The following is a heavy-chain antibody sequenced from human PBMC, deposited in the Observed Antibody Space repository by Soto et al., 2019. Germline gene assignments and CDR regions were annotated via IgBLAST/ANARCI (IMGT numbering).Heavy chain of an antibody. CDR1: GVSISSSYW. D-gene: IGHD2-2*02. J-gene: IGHJ4*02. CDR3: VSGRDGHNSLYHF. CDR2: IYHTGST. V-gene: IGHV4-4*02. Sequence: PSETLSLTCTASGVSISSSYWLSWVRQPPGKGLEWIGEIYHTGSTSYNPSLKSRLSLLVDKSKNQFSLKLTSMTTADAAVYYCVSGRDGHNSLYHFWGRGTLVTVSS.